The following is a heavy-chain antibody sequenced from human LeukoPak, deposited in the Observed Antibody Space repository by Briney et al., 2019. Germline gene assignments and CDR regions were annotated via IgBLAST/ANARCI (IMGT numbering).Heavy chain of an antibody. J-gene: IGHJ4*02. V-gene: IGHV3-23*01. CDR3: ARDRPNYYESNGHYYRRDGDY. CDR1: GFTFDIYA. D-gene: IGHD3-22*01. Sequence: GGSLRLSCAASGFTFDIYAMSWVRQAPGKGPEWVASMCGSAGCTHYADSVKGRFTISRDNSKNRLYLQMNSLRAEDTAIYYCARDRPNYYESNGHYYRRDGDYWGQGTLVTVSS. CDR2: MCGSAGCT.